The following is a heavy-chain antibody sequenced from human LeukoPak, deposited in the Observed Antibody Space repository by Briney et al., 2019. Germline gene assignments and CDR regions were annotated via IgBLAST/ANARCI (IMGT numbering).Heavy chain of an antibody. V-gene: IGHV4-59*08. CDR2: IYYSGST. CDR3: ARSSRSSYGNA. J-gene: IGHJ1*01. CDR1: GGSISSYY. D-gene: IGHD2-2*01. Sequence: SETLSLTCTVSGGSISSYYWSWIRQPPGKGLEWIGYIYYSGSTNYNPSLKSRVTISVDTSKNQFSLKLSSVTAADTAVYYCARSSRSSYGNAWGQGTLVTVSS.